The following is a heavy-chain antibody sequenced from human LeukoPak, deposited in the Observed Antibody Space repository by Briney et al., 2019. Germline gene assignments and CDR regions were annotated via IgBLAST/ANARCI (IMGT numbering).Heavy chain of an antibody. CDR1: GGSFSGYY. Sequence: SETLSLTCAVYGGSFSGYYWSWIRQPPGKGLEWIGEINHSGSTNYNPSLKSRVTISVDKSKNQFSLKLSSVTAADTAVYYCARGRQFYGDYAVDYWGQGTLVTVSS. D-gene: IGHD4-17*01. J-gene: IGHJ4*02. CDR2: INHSGST. CDR3: ARGRQFYGDYAVDY. V-gene: IGHV4-34*01.